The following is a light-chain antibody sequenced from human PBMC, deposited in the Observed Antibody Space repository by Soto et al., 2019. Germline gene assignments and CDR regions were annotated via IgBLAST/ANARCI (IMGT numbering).Light chain of an antibody. V-gene: IGKV3-15*01. CDR1: QSVSSH. J-gene: IGKJ4*01. CDR3: QQYHDWPLT. CDR2: GAS. Sequence: EIVMTQSPCTLSVSPGERATLSCRTSQSVSSHLAWYQQNPGQAPRLLIYGASTRATGIPARFSASGSSTDFTLTISSLQSEDFAVYYCQQYHDWPLTFGGGTKVDIK.